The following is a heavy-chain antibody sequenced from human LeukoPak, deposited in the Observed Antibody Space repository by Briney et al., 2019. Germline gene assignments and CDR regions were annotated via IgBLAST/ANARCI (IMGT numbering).Heavy chain of an antibody. Sequence: ASVKVSCKASGYTFTGYYMHWVRQAPGQELEGMGWINPNSGGTNYAQKFQGRVTMTRDVSISTAYMELSRLRSDDTAVYYCARDLGDSSGWYDYWGQGTLVTVSS. CDR1: GYTFTGYY. CDR2: INPNSGGT. V-gene: IGHV1-2*02. CDR3: ARDLGDSSGWYDY. J-gene: IGHJ4*02. D-gene: IGHD6-19*01.